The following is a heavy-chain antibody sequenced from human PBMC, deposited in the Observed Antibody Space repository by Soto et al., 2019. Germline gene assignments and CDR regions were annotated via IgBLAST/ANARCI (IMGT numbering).Heavy chain of an antibody. Sequence: SETLSLTCTVSGGSISSSSYYWGWIRQPPGKGLEWIGSIYYSGSTYYNPSLKSRVTISVDTSKNHFSLKLSSVTAADTAVYYCACFFSGGYGYGFYYYGMDVWGQGTTVTVSS. CDR3: ACFFSGGYGYGFYYYGMDV. J-gene: IGHJ6*02. D-gene: IGHD5-18*01. CDR2: IYYSGST. CDR1: GGSISSSSYY. V-gene: IGHV4-39*01.